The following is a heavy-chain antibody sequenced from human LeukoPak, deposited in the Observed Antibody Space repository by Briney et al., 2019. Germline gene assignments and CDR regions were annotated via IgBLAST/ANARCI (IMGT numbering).Heavy chain of an antibody. D-gene: IGHD2-21*01. J-gene: IGHJ4*02. CDR1: GFTLNSYT. V-gene: IGHV3-48*01. CDR2: ISSGSRTV. Sequence: GGSLRLSCAASGFTLNSYTMNWVRQAPGKGLEWISYISSGSRTVFYADSVKGRFTISTDNVKNSLYLQMNSLRAEDTAVYYCARGFPGGYWGQGTLVTVSS. CDR3: ARGFPGGY.